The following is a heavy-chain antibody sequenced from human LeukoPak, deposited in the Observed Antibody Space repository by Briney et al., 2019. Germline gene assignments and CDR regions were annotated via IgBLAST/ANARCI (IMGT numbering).Heavy chain of an antibody. D-gene: IGHD2/OR15-2a*01. Sequence: GGSLRLSCAAAGLDFSNRGMSWVRQAPGKGLEWVSTVSTSGLSTYYTESVKGRFTISRDNSKKTLFLQMNSLKAEDTAVYFCAKHISTSPADAYDIWGQGTMVTVSS. CDR2: VSTSGLST. CDR1: GLDFSNRG. V-gene: IGHV3-23*01. J-gene: IGHJ3*02. CDR3: AKHISTSPADAYDI.